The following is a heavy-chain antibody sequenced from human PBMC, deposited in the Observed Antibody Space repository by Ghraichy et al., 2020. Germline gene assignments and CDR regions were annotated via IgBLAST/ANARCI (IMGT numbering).Heavy chain of an antibody. CDR2: INHSGST. CDR3: ASCGGIQSLKY. Sequence: SETLSLTCAVSGCSFSGYYWSWFRQPPGKGLEWVGEINHSGSTNYNPSLKSRLTMLVDTTKNHFSLLLTSVTAADRAVYYCASCGGIQSLKYWGQGTLVTVSS. J-gene: IGHJ1*01. V-gene: IGHV4-34*01. D-gene: IGHD4-11*01. CDR1: GCSFSGYY.